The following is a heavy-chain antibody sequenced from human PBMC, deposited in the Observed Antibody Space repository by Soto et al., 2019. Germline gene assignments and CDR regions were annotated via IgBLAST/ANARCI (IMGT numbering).Heavy chain of an antibody. J-gene: IGHJ4*02. D-gene: IGHD3-22*01. CDR2: IYYSENT. CDR1: GGSISSGGYY. V-gene: IGHV4-30-4*08. CDR3: ARDDSSGYLGFDY. Sequence: PSETLSLTCTVSGGSISSGGYYWSWIRQHPGKGLEWIGYIYYSENTYSNPSLKSRVTISVDTSKNQFSLKLSSVTAADTAVYYCARDDSSGYLGFDYWGQGTLVTVSS.